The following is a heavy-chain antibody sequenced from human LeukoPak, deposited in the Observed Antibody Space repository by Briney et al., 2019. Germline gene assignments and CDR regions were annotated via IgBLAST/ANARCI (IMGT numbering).Heavy chain of an antibody. Sequence: ASETLSLTCTVSGGSISNYYWSWIRQPPGKGLEWIGYIYYSGSTKYNPSLKSRVTISVDTSKNQFSLRLSSVTAADTAVYYCARARSRLYHFDYWGQGTLVTVSS. CDR2: IYYSGST. CDR3: ARARSRLYHFDY. V-gene: IGHV4-59*01. CDR1: GGSISNYY. J-gene: IGHJ4*02. D-gene: IGHD2-8*01.